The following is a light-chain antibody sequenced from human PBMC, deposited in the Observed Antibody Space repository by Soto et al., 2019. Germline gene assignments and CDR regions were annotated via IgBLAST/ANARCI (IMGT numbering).Light chain of an antibody. J-gene: IGKJ1*01. CDR2: KAS. CDR3: HPYNSYSP. CDR1: QSISTW. Sequence: DIQEAAAPSSLSASVGARIAITIRASQSISTWLAWYQQKPGKAPKLLIYKASTLKSGVPSRFSGSGSGTEFTLTISSLQPDDFPTYYCHPYNSYSPFGQGTKVDI. V-gene: IGKV1-5*03.